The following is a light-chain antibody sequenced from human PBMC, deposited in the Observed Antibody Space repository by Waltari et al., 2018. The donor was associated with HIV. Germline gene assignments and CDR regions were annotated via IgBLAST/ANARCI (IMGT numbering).Light chain of an antibody. J-gene: IGKJ2*01. CDR3: QQYATLPYT. V-gene: IGKV3-20*01. Sequence: EIVLTQSPGTLSLSPGERVTLSCRGSQHINTGYFAWYQQKPGQPPRLLMYRASIRATGIPDRFSGSGSRTDFTLTISRLEPEDFAVYFCQQYATLPYTFGQGTKLEI. CDR1: QHINTGY. CDR2: RAS.